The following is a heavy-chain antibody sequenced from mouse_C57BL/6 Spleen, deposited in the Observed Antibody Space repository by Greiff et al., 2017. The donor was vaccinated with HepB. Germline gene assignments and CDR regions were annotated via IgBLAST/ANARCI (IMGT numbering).Heavy chain of an antibody. J-gene: IGHJ4*01. D-gene: IGHD1-1*01. CDR1: GFTFSDYG. CDR2: ISSGSSTI. V-gene: IGHV5-17*01. CDR3: ATVVAKGYYAMDY. Sequence: EVQLKESGGGLVKPGGSLKLSCAASGFTFSDYGMHWVRQAPEKGLEWVAYISSGSSTIYYADTVKGRFTISRDNAKNTLFLQMTSLRSEDTAMYYCATVVAKGYYAMDYWGQGTSVTVSS.